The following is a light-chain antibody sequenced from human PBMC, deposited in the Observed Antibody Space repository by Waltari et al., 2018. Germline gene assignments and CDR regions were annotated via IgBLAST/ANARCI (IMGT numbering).Light chain of an antibody. CDR2: EGS. J-gene: IGLJ3*02. CDR3: CSYAGSRTPWV. Sequence: QSVLTQPASVSGSPGQSITISCTGSRSDVGNYNFVSWYQQHPDEAPKRVIYEGSNRPSGISSRFSGSKSGNTASLTISRLQAEDEADYFCCSYAGSRTPWVFGGGTRVTVL. CDR1: RSDVGNYNF. V-gene: IGLV2-23*01.